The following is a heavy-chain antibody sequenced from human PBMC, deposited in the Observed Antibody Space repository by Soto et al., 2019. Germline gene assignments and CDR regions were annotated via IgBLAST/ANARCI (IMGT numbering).Heavy chain of an antibody. CDR2: IFYSGST. J-gene: IGHJ5*02. V-gene: IGHV4-59*01. Sequence: SETLSLTCTVSGGSISNYYWHWIRQPPGKGLEWIGYIFYSGSTHYNPSLRSRVTISVDSSKNQFSLRLTSVTAADTAVYYCARAPAVARFSFDPWGQGTLVTVSS. CDR3: ARAPAVARFSFDP. D-gene: IGHD5-12*01. CDR1: GGSISNYY.